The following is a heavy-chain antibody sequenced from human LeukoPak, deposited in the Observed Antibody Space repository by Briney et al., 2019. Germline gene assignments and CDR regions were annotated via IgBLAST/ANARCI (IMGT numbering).Heavy chain of an antibody. CDR2: IGYSAGDT. CDR1: GFTVSSYA. J-gene: IGHJ4*02. Sequence: PGGSLRLSCAASGFTVSSYAMTWVRQTPGQRLEWVSAIGYSAGDTYYADSVKGRFTISRDNSMNTLYLQMSSLRADDTALYYCAKDDDGHHHGVDHWGQGTLVTVSS. CDR3: AKDDDGHHHGVDH. V-gene: IGHV3-23*01. D-gene: IGHD4-17*01.